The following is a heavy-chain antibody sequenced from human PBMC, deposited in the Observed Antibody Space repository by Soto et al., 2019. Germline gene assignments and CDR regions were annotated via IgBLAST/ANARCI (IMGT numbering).Heavy chain of an antibody. CDR3: ARTARLLDS. CDR1: SFSSYA. D-gene: IGHD2-21*01. J-gene: IGHJ4*02. V-gene: IGHV3-23*01. CDR2: VTGGGDNT. Sequence: SFSSYAMSWVRQAPGKGLECVSVVTGGGDNTAYADSVKGRFTISRDNSKNSLFLQMNSLRAEDTAVYYCARTARLLDSWGPGTLVTVSS.